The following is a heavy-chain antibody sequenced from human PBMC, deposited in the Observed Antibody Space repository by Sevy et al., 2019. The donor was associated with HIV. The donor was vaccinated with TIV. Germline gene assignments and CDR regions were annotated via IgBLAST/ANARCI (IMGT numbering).Heavy chain of an antibody. CDR2: TRNKADGYTT. CDR1: GFTFSDHY. V-gene: IGHV3-72*01. D-gene: IGHD6-13*01. J-gene: IGHJ4*02. Sequence: RGCLRLSCVASGFTFSDHYMEWVRQAPGKGLERVGRTRNKADGYTTDYAASVKGRFTISRDESKNSLYVQMNSLKAADPAVYYCATHAGIAAAGRVFDYWGQGTLVCVSS. CDR3: ATHAGIAAAGRVFDY.